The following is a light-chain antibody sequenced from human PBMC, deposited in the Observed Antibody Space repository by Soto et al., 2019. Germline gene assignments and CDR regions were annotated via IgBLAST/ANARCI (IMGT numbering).Light chain of an antibody. CDR2: GAS. V-gene: IGKV1-27*01. J-gene: IGKJ3*01. CDR1: QGISNY. Sequence: DIQMTQSPSSLSASVGARVTITCRASQGISNYLAWYQQQPGKVPKLLIYGASTLQSVVPSRFSGSGSGTDFTLTISRLQPEDVATDYCQKYNSSPFTFGPGTKVNIK. CDR3: QKYNSSPFT.